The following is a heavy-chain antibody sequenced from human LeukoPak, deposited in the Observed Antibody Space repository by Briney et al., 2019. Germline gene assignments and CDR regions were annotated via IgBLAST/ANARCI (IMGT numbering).Heavy chain of an antibody. CDR3: ASEPVHSSGYPSYFDY. D-gene: IGHD3-22*01. Sequence: ASVKVSCKASGYTFTSYGINWVRQATGQGLEWMGWMNPNSGDTGYAQKFQGRVTMTRNTSISTAYMELSSLRSEDTAVYYCASEPVHSSGYPSYFDYWGQGTLVTVSS. J-gene: IGHJ4*02. V-gene: IGHV1-8*02. CDR1: GYTFTSYG. CDR2: MNPNSGDT.